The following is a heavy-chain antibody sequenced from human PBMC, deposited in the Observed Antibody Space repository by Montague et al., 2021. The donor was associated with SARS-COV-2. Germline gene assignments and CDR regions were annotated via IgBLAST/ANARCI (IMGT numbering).Heavy chain of an antibody. CDR3: SRTYRGTFDF. D-gene: IGHD1-7*01. J-gene: IGHJ4*02. V-gene: IGHV4-34*01. CDR2: INHSGTT. CDR1: GGSFSAYY. Sequence: SETLSLTCAVYGGSFSAYYWSWIRQPPGRGLEWIGEINHSGTTNYKSSLESRLSMSVDTSKNQFSLNLSSVTAADTAVYFCSRTYRGTFDFWGQGILVIVSS.